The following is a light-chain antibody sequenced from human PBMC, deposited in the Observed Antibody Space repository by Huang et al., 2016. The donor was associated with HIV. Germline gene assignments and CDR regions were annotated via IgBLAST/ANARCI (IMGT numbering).Light chain of an antibody. CDR1: QGIANY. CDR2: AAS. Sequence: DIQLTQSPSAMSASVGDRVSITCRASQGIANYLAWFQQKPGGAPKRLIYAASSLKSGVPSRFSGSGSGTKFTLTISRLQPEDFATYYCLQHHGYPRTFGQGTKV. V-gene: IGKV1-17*03. CDR3: LQHHGYPRT. J-gene: IGKJ1*01.